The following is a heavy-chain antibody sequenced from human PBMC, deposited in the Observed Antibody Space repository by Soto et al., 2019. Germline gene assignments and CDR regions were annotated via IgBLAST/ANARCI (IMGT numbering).Heavy chain of an antibody. CDR3: ARKGRYYDFWSGYPVDY. CDR2: IYWDDDK. Sequence: QITLKESGPTLVKPTQTLTLTCTFSGFSLSTSGVGVGWIRQPPGKALEWLALIYWDDDKRYSPSLKSRLTITKDTSKNQVVLTMTNMDPVDTATYYCARKGRYYDFWSGYPVDYWGQGTLVTVSS. V-gene: IGHV2-5*02. CDR1: GFSLSTSGVG. J-gene: IGHJ4*02. D-gene: IGHD3-3*01.